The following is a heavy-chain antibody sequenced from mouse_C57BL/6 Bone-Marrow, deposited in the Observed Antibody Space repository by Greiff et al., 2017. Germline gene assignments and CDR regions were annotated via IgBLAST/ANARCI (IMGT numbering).Heavy chain of an antibody. J-gene: IGHJ3*01. V-gene: IGHV1-42*01. CDR3: ARNRWLTFAY. Sequence: VQLQQSGPELVKPGASVTISCTASGYSFTGYYMNWVKQSPEKSLEWIGEINPSTGGTTYNQKFKAKATLTVDKSSSTAYMQLKSLTSEDSAVYYLARNRWLTFAYWGQGTLVTVSA. D-gene: IGHD2-3*01. CDR2: INPSTGGT. CDR1: GYSFTGYY.